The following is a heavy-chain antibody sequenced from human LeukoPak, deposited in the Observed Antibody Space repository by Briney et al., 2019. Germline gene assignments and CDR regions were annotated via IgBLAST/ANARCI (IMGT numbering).Heavy chain of an antibody. CDR1: GYTFTSYY. V-gene: IGHV1-46*01. CDR2: INPSGGST. Sequence: ASVKVSCKASGYTFTSYYMHWVRQAPRQGLEWMGIINPSGGSTSYAQRFQGRVTMTRDRSTSKVYMELSSLRSEDTAVYYCARGRATMVVTPDDAFDIWGQGTMVTVSS. D-gene: IGHD4-23*01. CDR3: ARGRATMVVTPDDAFDI. J-gene: IGHJ3*02.